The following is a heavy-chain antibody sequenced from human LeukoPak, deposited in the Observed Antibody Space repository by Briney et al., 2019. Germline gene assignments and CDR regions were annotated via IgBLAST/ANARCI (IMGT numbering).Heavy chain of an antibody. CDR3: ARDRRNYDFWSGTYFDY. CDR1: GFTFSSYG. D-gene: IGHD3-3*01. Sequence: GGSLRLSCAASGFTFSSYGMPWVRQAPGKGLEWVAVIWYDGSNKYYADSVKGRFTISRDNSKNTLYLQMNSLRAEDTAVYYCARDRRNYDFWSGTYFDYWGQGTLVTVSS. CDR2: IWYDGSNK. J-gene: IGHJ4*02. V-gene: IGHV3-33*01.